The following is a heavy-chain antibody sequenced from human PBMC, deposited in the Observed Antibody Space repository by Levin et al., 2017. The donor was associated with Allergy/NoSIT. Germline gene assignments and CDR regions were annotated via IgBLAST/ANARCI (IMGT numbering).Heavy chain of an antibody. Sequence: SETLSLTCIVSGGSISSYYWSWIRQPPGKGLEWFGFISDSGDTNYKSSLKSRFSISVDTSRNQFSLRLSSLTAADTAVYYCAKGLSTRRLERKYGDQCYFDYWSQGTLITVSS. CDR3: AKGLSTRRLERKYGDQCYFDY. CDR1: GGSISSYY. CDR2: ISDSGDT. J-gene: IGHJ4*02. V-gene: IGHV4-59*12. D-gene: IGHD1-1*01.